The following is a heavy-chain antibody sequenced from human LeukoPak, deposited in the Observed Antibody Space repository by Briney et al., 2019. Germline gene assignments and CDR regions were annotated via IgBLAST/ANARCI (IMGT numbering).Heavy chain of an antibody. D-gene: IGHD6-19*01. CDR1: GFTFSNFG. V-gene: IGHV3-30*02. CDR2: IRYDGTNK. Sequence: GGSLRLSCAASGFTFSNFGMHWVRQAPGKGLEWVAFIRYDGTNKYYAYSVKGRFTISRDNSKNTLYLQMNSLRPEDTAVYYCAKDLRWDSTAWYFDYWGQGILVTVSS. CDR3: AKDLRWDSTAWYFDY. J-gene: IGHJ4*02.